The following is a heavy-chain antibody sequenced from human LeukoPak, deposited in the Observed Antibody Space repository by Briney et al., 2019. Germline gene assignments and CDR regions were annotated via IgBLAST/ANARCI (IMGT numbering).Heavy chain of an antibody. D-gene: IGHD3-10*01. CDR2: IYYGGST. V-gene: IGHV4-59*08. J-gene: IGHJ4*02. Sequence: SETLSLTGAGSGGYINPFYRSWIRQPPGKGLEWIAYIYYGGSTYSNPSLKGRVTISADTSKNQFSLKLTCVTAADTAVSYCARSSVSGTYSGGYWGQGILVTVSS. CDR1: GGYINPFY. CDR3: ARSSVSGTYSGGY.